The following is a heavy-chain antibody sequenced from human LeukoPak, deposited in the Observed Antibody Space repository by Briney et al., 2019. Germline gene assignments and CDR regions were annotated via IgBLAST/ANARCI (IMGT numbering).Heavy chain of an antibody. V-gene: IGHV5-51*01. D-gene: IGHD3-22*01. CDR2: IYPGDSDT. CDR1: GSSFTTYW. CDR3: ARRATRSGFYVDY. Sequence: GESLEISCQGSGSSFTTYWIGWVRQLPGKGLEWMGIIYPGDSDTRYSPSFQGQVTISADKSISTAYLQWSSLKASDTAMYYCARRATRSGFYVDYWGQGTLVTVSS. J-gene: IGHJ4*02.